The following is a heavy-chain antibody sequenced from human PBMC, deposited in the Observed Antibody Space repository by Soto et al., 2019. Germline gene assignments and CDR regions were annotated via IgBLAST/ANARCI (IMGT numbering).Heavy chain of an antibody. CDR2: IIPIFGTA. CDR3: ARTAAPYYYDRSGHDSEYYCDY. CDR1: GCTFSSYA. V-gene: IGHV1-69*01. J-gene: IGHJ4*02. Sequence: QVQLVQSGAEVKKPGSSVKVSCKASGCTFSSYAISWVRQAPGQGLEWMGGIIPIFGTANYAQKFQGRVTITADESTSTAYMELSSLRSEDTGVYYCARTAAPYYYDRSGHDSEYYCDYWGQGPLVTVAS. D-gene: IGHD3-22*01.